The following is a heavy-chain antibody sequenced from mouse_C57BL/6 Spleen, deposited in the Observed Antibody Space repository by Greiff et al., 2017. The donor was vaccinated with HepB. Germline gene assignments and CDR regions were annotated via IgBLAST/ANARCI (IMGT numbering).Heavy chain of an antibody. D-gene: IGHD1-1*01. CDR3: ARNYYGSSYPLFDY. J-gene: IGHJ2*01. CDR2: ISDGGSYT. V-gene: IGHV5-4*03. Sequence: EVKLQESGGGLVKPGGSLKLSCAASGFTFSSYAMSWVRQTPEKRLEWVATISDGGSYTCYPDNVKGRFTISRDNAKNNLYLKMSHLRSGDTAMYYVARNYYGSSYPLFDYWGQGTTLTVSS. CDR1: GFTFSSYA.